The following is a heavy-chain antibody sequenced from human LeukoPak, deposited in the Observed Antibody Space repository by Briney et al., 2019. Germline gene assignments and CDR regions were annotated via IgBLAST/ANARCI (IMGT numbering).Heavy chain of an antibody. Sequence: SETLSLTCTVSGGSISSHYWSWIRQPPGKGLEWIGYIYHSGSTYYNPSLKSRVTISVDGSKNQFSLKLSSVTAADTAVYYCARGRIRSSDYWGQGTLVTVSS. CDR3: ARGRIRSSDY. CDR2: IYHSGST. J-gene: IGHJ4*02. CDR1: GGSISSHY. V-gene: IGHV4-59*11. D-gene: IGHD6-13*01.